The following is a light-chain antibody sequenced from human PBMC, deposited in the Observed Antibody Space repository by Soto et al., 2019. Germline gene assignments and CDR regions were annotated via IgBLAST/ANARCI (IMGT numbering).Light chain of an antibody. J-gene: IGLJ2*01. CDR1: SSNIGINY. V-gene: IGLV1-47*01. CDR2: GNN. CDR3: AAWDDSLSGLV. Sequence: QSVLTQPPSASGTPGQRVTISCSGSSSNIGINYVYWYQQLPGTAPKLLIYGNNQRPSGVPDRFSGSRSGTSASLAISGLRSEDEADYHCAAWDDSLSGLVFGGGTKVTVL.